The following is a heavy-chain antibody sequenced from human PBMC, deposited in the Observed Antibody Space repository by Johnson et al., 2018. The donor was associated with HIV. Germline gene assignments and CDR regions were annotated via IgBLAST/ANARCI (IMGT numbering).Heavy chain of an antibody. J-gene: IGHJ3*01. CDR1: GFTFDDYG. D-gene: IGHD1-26*01. Sequence: QVQLVESGGGVVRPGGSLRLSCAASGFTFDDYGIHWVRQAPDKGLEWVAFIHYDGSNKYYADSVQGRFPISSDSCKDTVFLQMNSLRDEDTAVYCCSKEGSLRGGRHPGALVGLPIVLRCGGQGTMVTVSS. CDR3: SKEGSLRGGRHPGALVGLPIVLRC. V-gene: IGHV3-30*02. CDR2: IHYDGSNK.